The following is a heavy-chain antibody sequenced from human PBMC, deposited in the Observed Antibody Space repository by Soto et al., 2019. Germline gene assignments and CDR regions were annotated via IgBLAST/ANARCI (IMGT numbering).Heavy chain of an antibody. CDR3: ARAAFDTAMVLSAFDI. CDR1: GYTFTSYA. CDR2: INAGNGNT. D-gene: IGHD5-18*01. V-gene: IGHV1-3*01. J-gene: IGHJ3*02. Sequence: QVQLVQSGAEVKKPGASVKVSCKASGYTFTSYAMHWVRQAPGQRLEWMGWINAGNGNTKYSQKFQGRVTITRDTSASTAYMELSSQRSEDTAVYYCARAAFDTAMVLSAFDIWGQGTMVTVSS.